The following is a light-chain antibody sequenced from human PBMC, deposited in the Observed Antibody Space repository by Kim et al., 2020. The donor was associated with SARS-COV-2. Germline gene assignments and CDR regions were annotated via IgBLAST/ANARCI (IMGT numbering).Light chain of an antibody. J-gene: IGKJ2*01. Sequence: SASVGDRVSISCRASQGISNYLAWYQVKPGKAPELLIYAASTLQSVVPSRFSGSGSGTDFTLTISSLQPEDVAIYYCQKCDSVPYTFGQGTKLEI. CDR1: QGISNY. CDR2: AAS. CDR3: QKCDSVPYT. V-gene: IGKV1-27*01.